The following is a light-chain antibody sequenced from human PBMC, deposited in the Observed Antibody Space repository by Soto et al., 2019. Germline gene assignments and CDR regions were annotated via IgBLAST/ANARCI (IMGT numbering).Light chain of an antibody. V-gene: IGLV1-40*01. Sequence: QSALTQPPSVSGAPGQRVTISCTGSSSNIGTGYDVHWYQQLPGRAPKLLIYGNSNRPSGVPDRFSGSKSGTSASLAITGLQAEDXADYYCQSFDSSRFYVFGTGTKV. J-gene: IGLJ1*01. CDR1: SSNIGTGYD. CDR3: QSFDSSRFYV. CDR2: GNS.